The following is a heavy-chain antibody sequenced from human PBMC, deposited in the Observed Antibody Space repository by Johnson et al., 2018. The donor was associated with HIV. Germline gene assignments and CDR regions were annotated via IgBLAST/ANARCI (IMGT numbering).Heavy chain of an antibody. V-gene: IGHV3-7*01. CDR2: IKRDGSEK. J-gene: IGHJ3*01. CDR1: GFTFSNYW. CDR3: AREEGDYGDSITDDVFDF. D-gene: IGHD4-17*01. Sequence: VLLLESGGRLVQPGGSLGLSCVTSGFTFSNYWMSWVRPAPGKGLEWVASIKRDGSEKYYVDSVRGRFSVSRDNTKKSLYLQMNSLIAEDTAVYYCAREEGDYGDSITDDVFDFWGQGTVVTVSS.